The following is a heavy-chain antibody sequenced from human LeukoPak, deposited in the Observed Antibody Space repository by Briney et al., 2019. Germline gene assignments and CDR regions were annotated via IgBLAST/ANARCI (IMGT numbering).Heavy chain of an antibody. V-gene: IGHV3-21*01. CDR3: ARDGGVYYDSSGYHLDY. J-gene: IGHJ4*02. D-gene: IGHD3-22*01. Sequence: GRSLRLSCAASGLTFSSYSMNWVRQAPGKGLGWVSSISSSSSYISYADSVKGRFTISRDNAKNSLYLQMNSLRAEDTAVYYCARDGGVYYDSSGYHLDYWGQGTLVTVSS. CDR1: GLTFSSYS. CDR2: ISSSSSYI.